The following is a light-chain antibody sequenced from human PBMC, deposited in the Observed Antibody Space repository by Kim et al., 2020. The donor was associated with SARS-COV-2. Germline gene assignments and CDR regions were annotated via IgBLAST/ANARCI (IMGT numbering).Light chain of an antibody. Sequence: SYELTQPPSVSVSPGQTASITCSGDELGDKYVYWYQQKPGQSPVLVIYHDSKRPSGIPERFSGSNSENTATLTISGTQAMDETDYYCQAWDRNTVVFGGG. CDR2: HDS. V-gene: IGLV3-1*01. CDR3: QAWDRNTVV. J-gene: IGLJ2*01. CDR1: ELGDKY.